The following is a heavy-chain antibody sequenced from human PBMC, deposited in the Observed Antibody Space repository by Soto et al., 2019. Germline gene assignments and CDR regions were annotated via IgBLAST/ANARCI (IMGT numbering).Heavy chain of an antibody. CDR2: ISTTSTYI. V-gene: IGHV3-21*01. CDR3: ARSSVSPYFHSGLFDY. Sequence: TGGSLRLSCAASGFSFTDAWMNWVRQAPGRGLEWVSSISTTSTYIYYADSVKGRFTISRDNAKNSLFLQMNSLRAEDTAVYYCARSSVSPYFHSGLFDYWGQGTLVTVSS. CDR1: GFSFTDAW. J-gene: IGHJ4*02. D-gene: IGHD3-9*01.